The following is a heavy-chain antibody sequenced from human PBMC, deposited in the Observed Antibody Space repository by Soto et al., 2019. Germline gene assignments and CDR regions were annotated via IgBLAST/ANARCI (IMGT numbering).Heavy chain of an antibody. D-gene: IGHD3-22*01. CDR2: IIPIFGTA. V-gene: IGHV1-69*01. CDR3: ARDGTLYDSSAYYYLY. CDR1: GGTFSNYG. Sequence: QVQLVQSGAEVKKPGSSVKVSCKASGGTFSNYGVNWVRLAPGQGLEWMGGIIPIFGTAKYAQKFQGRVTITADDSTRTAYMELSSLRSEDTAVYYCARDGTLYDSSAYYYLYWGQGTLVTVSS. J-gene: IGHJ4*02.